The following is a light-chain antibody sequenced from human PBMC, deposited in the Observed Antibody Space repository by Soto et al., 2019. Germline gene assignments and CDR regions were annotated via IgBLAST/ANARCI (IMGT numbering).Light chain of an antibody. CDR1: QGIGNS. J-gene: IGKJ1*01. CDR2: SAS. Sequence: IPMTQSPSSLSASVGDRVIITCRASQGIGNSLAWFQQKAGRVPKLLMHSASTLLSGFPSRFSGSGSGTDFTLTISSLQPEDVATYYCQKYDSAPWTFGQGTKVEIK. V-gene: IGKV1-27*01. CDR3: QKYDSAPWT.